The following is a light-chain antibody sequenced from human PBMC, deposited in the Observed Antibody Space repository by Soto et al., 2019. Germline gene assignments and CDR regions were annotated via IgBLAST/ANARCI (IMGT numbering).Light chain of an antibody. J-gene: IGKJ1*01. CDR3: QHYFRWRA. Sequence: EIVMTQSPPTLSVSPGDGAVLSCRASQNVGSSLAWYQQKPGQVPRLLIYDASTRATGVPSRFSGSGSGTDFTLTISSLQSEDFAVYFCQHYFRWRAFGQGTKVDIK. CDR1: QNVGSS. CDR2: DAS. V-gene: IGKV3-15*01.